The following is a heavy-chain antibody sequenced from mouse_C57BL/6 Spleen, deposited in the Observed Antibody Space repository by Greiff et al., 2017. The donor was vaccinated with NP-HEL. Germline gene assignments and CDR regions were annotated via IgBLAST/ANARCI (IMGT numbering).Heavy chain of an antibody. Sequence: QVQLQQSGPGLVQPSQCLSITCTVSGFSLTSYGVHWVRQSPGKGLEWLGVIWRGGSTDYNAAFMSRLSITKDNSKSQVFFKMNSLQADDTAIYYCAKKSPYGNHYAMDYWGQGTSVTVSS. CDR3: AKKSPYGNHYAMDY. J-gene: IGHJ4*01. D-gene: IGHD2-1*01. CDR1: GFSLTSYG. CDR2: IWRGGST. V-gene: IGHV2-5*01.